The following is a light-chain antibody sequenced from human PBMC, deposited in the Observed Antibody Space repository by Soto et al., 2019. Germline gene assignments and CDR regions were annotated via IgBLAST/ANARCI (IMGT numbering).Light chain of an antibody. V-gene: IGKV1-39*01. CDR2: ATS. CDR3: QQTYITPLT. Sequence: DVQMTQSPSSLSASVGDRVTIACRASQSISTYLNWYQQKPGKAPKLLIYATSSLQSGVPSRFRGSGSETDFTLAISSLQPEDFATYYCQQTYITPLTFGGGTKVDIK. J-gene: IGKJ4*01. CDR1: QSISTY.